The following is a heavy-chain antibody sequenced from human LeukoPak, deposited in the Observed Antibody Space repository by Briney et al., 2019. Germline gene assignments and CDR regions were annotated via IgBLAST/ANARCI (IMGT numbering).Heavy chain of an antibody. J-gene: IGHJ4*02. V-gene: IGHV4-39*01. CDR2: IYYSGST. CDR3: ARGYSYGYGSSDYFDY. Sequence: SQTLSLTCSVSGGSISTAGYYWGWIRQPPGKGLEWIGSIYYSGSTYYNPSLKSRVTISVDTSKNQFSLKLSSVTAADTAVYYCARGYSYGYGSSDYFDYWGQGTLVTVSS. CDR1: GGSISTAGYY. D-gene: IGHD5-18*01.